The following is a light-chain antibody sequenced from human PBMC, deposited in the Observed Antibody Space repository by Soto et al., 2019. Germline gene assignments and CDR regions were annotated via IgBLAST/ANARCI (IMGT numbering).Light chain of an antibody. CDR1: SSDVGSYNF. J-gene: IGLJ3*02. V-gene: IGLV2-23*02. CDR2: EVS. Sequence: QSALTQPASVSGSPGQSIAISCTGTSSDVGSYNFVSWYQYHPGRAPKLMISEVSKRPSGVSDRFSGSKSGNTASLRISGLQAEDEADYYCCSYAGSSTWVFGGGTQLTVL. CDR3: CSYAGSSTWV.